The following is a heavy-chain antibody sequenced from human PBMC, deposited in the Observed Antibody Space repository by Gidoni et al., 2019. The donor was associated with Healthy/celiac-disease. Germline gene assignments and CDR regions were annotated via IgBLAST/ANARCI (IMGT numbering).Heavy chain of an antibody. V-gene: IGHV3-30-3*01. CDR1: GFTFSSYA. Sequence: QVQLVESGGGVVQPGRSLRLSCAASGFTFSSYAMHWVRQAPGKGLEWVAVISYDGSNKYYADSVKGRFTISRDNSKNTLYLQMNSLRAEDTAVYYCARDRGDAGVGFDYWGQGTLVTVSS. J-gene: IGHJ4*02. D-gene: IGHD3-10*01. CDR3: ARDRGDAGVGFDY. CDR2: ISYDGSNK.